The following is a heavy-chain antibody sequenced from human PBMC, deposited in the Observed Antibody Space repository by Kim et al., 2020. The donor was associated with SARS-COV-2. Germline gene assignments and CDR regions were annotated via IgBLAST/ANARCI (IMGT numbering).Heavy chain of an antibody. Sequence: GGSLRLSCAASGFVLAPYSMHWVRQAPGKRPVWVSRINSDGTGTMYADSVKGRFTISRDNAGNSLYLQMRSLTADDTGVYFCARDYVWGTIDVWGQGTAV. J-gene: IGHJ6*02. D-gene: IGHD3-16*01. V-gene: IGHV3-74*03. CDR3: ARDYVWGTIDV. CDR1: GFVLAPYS. CDR2: INSDGTGT.